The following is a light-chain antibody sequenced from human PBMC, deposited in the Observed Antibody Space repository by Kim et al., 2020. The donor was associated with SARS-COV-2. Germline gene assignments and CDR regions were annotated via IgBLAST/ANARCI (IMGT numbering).Light chain of an antibody. CDR2: AAS. J-gene: IGKJ1*01. CDR3: QQRYSTLGWT. Sequence: SVGDRVTITGRASQSISSYLNCYQQKPGKAPKLLIYAASSLQSGVPSRCSGGGAGTDFTLTISSLQPEDFATYYCQQRYSTLGWTFGQGTKVDIK. CDR1: QSISSY. V-gene: IGKV1-39*01.